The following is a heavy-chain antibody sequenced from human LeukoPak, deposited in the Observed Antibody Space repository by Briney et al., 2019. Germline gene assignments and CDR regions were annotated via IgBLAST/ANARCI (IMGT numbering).Heavy chain of an antibody. V-gene: IGHV1-2*02. J-gene: IGHJ4*02. CDR1: GYTFIDNY. CDR2: ISPNSGGT. Sequence: ASVKVSCKASGYTFIDNYIHWLRQAAGQGLEWMGWISPNSGGTNYAPKFQDRVTVTRDTSITTAYMELSSLRSDDTAVYYCARAGVVGGYSYDFDSWGQGTLVTVFS. D-gene: IGHD5-18*01. CDR3: ARAGVVGGYSYDFDS.